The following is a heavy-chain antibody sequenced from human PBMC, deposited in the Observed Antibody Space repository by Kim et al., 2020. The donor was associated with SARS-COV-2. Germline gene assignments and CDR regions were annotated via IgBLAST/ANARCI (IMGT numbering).Heavy chain of an antibody. V-gene: IGHV3-15*01. J-gene: IGHJ6*02. CDR1: GFTFSNAW. CDR2: IKSKTDGGTT. CDR3: TTAPHNIVVVPAATKDYYYSGMDV. D-gene: IGHD2-2*01. Sequence: GGSLRLSCAASGFTFSNAWMSWVRQAPGKGLEWVGRIKSKTDGGTTDYAAPVKGRFTISRDDSKNTLYLQMNSLKTEDTAVYYCTTAPHNIVVVPAATKDYYYSGMDVWGQGTTVTVSS.